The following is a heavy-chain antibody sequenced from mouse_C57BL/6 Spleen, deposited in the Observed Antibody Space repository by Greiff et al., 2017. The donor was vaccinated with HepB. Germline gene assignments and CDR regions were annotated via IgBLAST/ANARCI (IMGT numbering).Heavy chain of an antibody. CDR3: TRDYDYDVGYWYFDV. Sequence: EVKLMESGEGLVKPGGSLKLSCAASGFTFSSYAMSWVRQTPEKRLEWVAYISSGGDYIYYADTVKGRFTISRDNARNTLYLQMSSLKSEDTAMYYCTRDYDYDVGYWYFDVWGTGTTVTVSS. CDR2: ISSGGDYI. D-gene: IGHD2-4*01. J-gene: IGHJ1*03. CDR1: GFTFSSYA. V-gene: IGHV5-9-1*02.